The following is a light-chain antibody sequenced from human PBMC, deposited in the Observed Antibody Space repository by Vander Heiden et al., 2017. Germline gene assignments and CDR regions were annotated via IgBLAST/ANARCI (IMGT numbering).Light chain of an antibody. J-gene: IGKJ1*01. Sequence: DIQMTQSPSSLSASVGDRVTITCRASQSIRRYLNWYQQRPGKAPNLLIYAASSLQSGVPSRFSGSGSGTDFTLTISSLQPEDFATYYCQQSYSIRTFGQGTKVEIK. V-gene: IGKV1-39*01. CDR2: AAS. CDR1: QSIRRY. CDR3: QQSYSIRT.